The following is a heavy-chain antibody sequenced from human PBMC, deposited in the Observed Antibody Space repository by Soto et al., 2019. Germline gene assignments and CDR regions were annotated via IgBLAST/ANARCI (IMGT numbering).Heavy chain of an antibody. D-gene: IGHD3-10*01. V-gene: IGHV4-31*03. CDR3: ARDVHYYGSSIHNYYYYGMDV. Sequence: QVQLQESGPGLVKPSQTLSLTCTVSGGSISSGGYYWSWIRQHPGKGLEWIGYIYYSGSTYYNPSLKSRVTRSVDTSKNQFSLKLSSVTAADTAVYYCARDVHYYGSSIHNYYYYGMDVWGQGTTVTVSS. CDR2: IYYSGST. J-gene: IGHJ6*02. CDR1: GGSISSGGYY.